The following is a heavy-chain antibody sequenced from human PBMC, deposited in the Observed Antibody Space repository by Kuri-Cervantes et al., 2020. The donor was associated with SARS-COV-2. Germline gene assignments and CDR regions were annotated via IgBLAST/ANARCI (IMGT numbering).Heavy chain of an antibody. CDR2: IYPGDSDT. CDR1: GYRFTSYW. V-gene: IGHV5-51*01. CDR3: ARSAVPPALYYGMDV. Sequence: GGSLRPSCKGSGYRFTSYWIGRVRQMPGKGLEWMGIIYPGDSDTRYSPSFQGQVTISADKSISTAYLQWSRLNASDTAKYYCARSAVPPALYYGMDVWGQGTMVTVSS. J-gene: IGHJ6*02.